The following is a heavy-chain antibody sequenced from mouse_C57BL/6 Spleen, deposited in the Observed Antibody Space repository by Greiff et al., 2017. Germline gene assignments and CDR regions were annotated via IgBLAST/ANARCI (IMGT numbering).Heavy chain of an antibody. CDR2: ISYDGSN. V-gene: IGHV3-6*01. Sequence: EVKLMESGPGLVKPSQSLSLTCPVTGYSITSGYYWNWIRQFPGNKLEWMGYISYDGSNNYNPSLKNRIAITRDTSKNQFFLKLNSVTTEDTATYYCARGGTAQVRVAYWGQGTLVTVSA. D-gene: IGHD3-2*02. CDR3: ARGGTAQVRVAY. J-gene: IGHJ3*01. CDR1: GYSITSGYY.